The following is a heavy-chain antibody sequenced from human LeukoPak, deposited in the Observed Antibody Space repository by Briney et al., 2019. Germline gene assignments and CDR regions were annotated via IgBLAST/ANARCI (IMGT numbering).Heavy chain of an antibody. CDR1: GGSISSYY. Sequence: PSETLSLTRTVSGGSISSYYWSWIRQPAGKGLEWIGRIYTSGSTNYNPSLKSRVTMSVDTSKNQFSLKLSSVTAADTAVYYCARARVADYYDSSGYYYIFDYWGQGTLVTVSS. CDR3: ARARVADYYDSSGYYYIFDY. CDR2: IYTSGST. V-gene: IGHV4-4*07. J-gene: IGHJ4*02. D-gene: IGHD3-22*01.